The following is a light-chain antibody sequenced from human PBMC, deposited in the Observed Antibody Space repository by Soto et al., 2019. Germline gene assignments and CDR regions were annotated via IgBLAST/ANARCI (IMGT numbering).Light chain of an antibody. Sequence: QSALTQPASVSGSPGQSITISCTGTSSDVGGYNYVSWYQQHPGKATKLMIYEVSNRPSGVSNRFSGSKSGNTASLTISGLHAEDEADYYCNSYTSSSTYVFGTGTKVTVL. CDR2: EVS. J-gene: IGLJ1*01. CDR1: SSDVGGYNY. V-gene: IGLV2-14*01. CDR3: NSYTSSSTYV.